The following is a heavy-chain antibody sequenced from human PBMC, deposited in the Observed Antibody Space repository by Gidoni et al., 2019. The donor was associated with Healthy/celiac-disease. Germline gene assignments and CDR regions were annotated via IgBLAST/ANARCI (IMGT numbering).Heavy chain of an antibody. J-gene: IGHJ4*02. Sequence: EVQLVQSGAEVNKPGASLRISCKGSGYSFTSYWISWVRQMPGKGLEGMGRIEPSDAYTNYRPYFQGHVTNSADKAISTAYLQWSSLKATETAMYYCSRYLDGYPDYWGQGTLVTVSS. CDR2: IEPSDAYT. D-gene: IGHD5-12*01. V-gene: IGHV5-10-1*03. CDR3: SRYLDGYPDY. CDR1: GYSFTSYW.